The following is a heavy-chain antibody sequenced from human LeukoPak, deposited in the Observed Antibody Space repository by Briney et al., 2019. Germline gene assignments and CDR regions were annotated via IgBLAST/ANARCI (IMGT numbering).Heavy chain of an antibody. CDR1: GFTFSSYG. J-gene: IGHJ4*02. D-gene: IGHD4-17*01. V-gene: IGHV3-33*06. Sequence: GGSLRLSCAASGFTFSSYGMHWVRQAPGKGLEWVAVIWYDGSNKYYADSVKGRFTISRDNSKNTLYLQMNSLRAEDTAVYYCVKDSDKNGDYFDYWGQGTLVTVSS. CDR2: IWYDGSNK. CDR3: VKDSDKNGDYFDY.